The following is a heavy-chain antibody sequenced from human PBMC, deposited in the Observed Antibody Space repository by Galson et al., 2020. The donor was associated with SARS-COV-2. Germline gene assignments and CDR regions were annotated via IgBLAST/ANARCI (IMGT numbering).Heavy chain of an antibody. D-gene: IGHD1-26*01. CDR2: ISNDGSKK. CDR1: GFTFRSYA. J-gene: IGHJ6*02. CDR3: ARDVSSGSFDYYYGVDV. Sequence: GESLKISCAASGFTFRSYAMHWVRQAPGKGLEWVAVISNDGSKKYYADSVKGRFTISRDNSKNTLYLQMNSLRAEDTAVYYCARDVSSGSFDYYYGVDVWGQGTTVTVSS. V-gene: IGHV3-30-3*01.